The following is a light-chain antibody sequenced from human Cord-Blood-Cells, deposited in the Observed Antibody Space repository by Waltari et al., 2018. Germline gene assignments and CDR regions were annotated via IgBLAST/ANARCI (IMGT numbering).Light chain of an antibody. Sequence: QSALTQPASVPGSPGQPITISCTGTSSDVGGSNYVPWYQHHPGKAPKLMIYDVITRPSVVSTRFSAAKSGKTASLTISGLQAEDDADYYCSSYTSSSTVVFGGGTKLTVL. CDR3: SSYTSSSTVV. V-gene: IGLV2-14*03. J-gene: IGLJ2*01. CDR1: SSDVGGSNY. CDR2: DVI.